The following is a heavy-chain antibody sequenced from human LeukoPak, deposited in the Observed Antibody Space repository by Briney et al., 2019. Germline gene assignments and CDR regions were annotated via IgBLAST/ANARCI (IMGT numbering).Heavy chain of an antibody. Sequence: PSETLSLSCTVSGGSISTSSYFWGWVRQPPGKGLEWIGNIYYSGTTYYNPSLKSRVTVSVDTSKKQFSLKLSSVTAADTAVYYCAREGSSTSYPGDAFDIWGQGTMVTVSS. CDR2: IYYSGTT. J-gene: IGHJ3*02. D-gene: IGHD2-2*01. CDR1: GGSISTSSYF. V-gene: IGHV4-39*07. CDR3: AREGSSTSYPGDAFDI.